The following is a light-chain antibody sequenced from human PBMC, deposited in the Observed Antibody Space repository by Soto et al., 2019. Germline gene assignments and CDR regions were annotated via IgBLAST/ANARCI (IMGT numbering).Light chain of an antibody. CDR2: EVS. J-gene: IGLJ1*01. V-gene: IGLV2-14*01. Sequence: QSALTQPASVSESPGQSITISCTGTNSGVGGYNYVSWYQQHPGKAPKLMIFEVSRRPSGVSNRFSGSKPGNTASLTISGLQTEDEADYYCSSYTSRSIYVFGTGTKVTVL. CDR1: NSGVGGYNY. CDR3: SSYTSRSIYV.